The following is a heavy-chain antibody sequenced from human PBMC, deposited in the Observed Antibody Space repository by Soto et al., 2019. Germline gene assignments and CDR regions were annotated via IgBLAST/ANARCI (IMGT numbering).Heavy chain of an antibody. J-gene: IGHJ4*02. V-gene: IGHV4-31*03. Sequence: SETLSLTCTVSGGSISSGGYYWSWIRQHPGKGLEWIVYIYYSGSTYYNPSLKSRVTISVDTSKNQFSLKLSSVTAADTAVYYCAGGLLRFLEGGRWESFDYWGQGTLVTVSS. CDR2: IYYSGST. D-gene: IGHD3-3*01. CDR3: AGGLLRFLEGGRWESFDY. CDR1: GGSISSGGYY.